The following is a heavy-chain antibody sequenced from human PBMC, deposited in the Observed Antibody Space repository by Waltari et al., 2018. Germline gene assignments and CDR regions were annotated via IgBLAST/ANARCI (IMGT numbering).Heavy chain of an antibody. CDR1: GYTFTSYD. J-gene: IGHJ5*02. CDR3: ARGIGYYYDSSGYFSFDP. V-gene: IGHV1-8*01. D-gene: IGHD3-22*01. Sequence: QVQLVQSGAEVKKPGASVKVYCKASGYTFTSYDINWVRQATGQGLEWMGWMNPNSGNTGYAQKFQGRVTMTRNTSISTAYMELSSLRSEDTAVYYCARGIGYYYDSSGYFSFDPWGQGTLVTVSS. CDR2: MNPNSGNT.